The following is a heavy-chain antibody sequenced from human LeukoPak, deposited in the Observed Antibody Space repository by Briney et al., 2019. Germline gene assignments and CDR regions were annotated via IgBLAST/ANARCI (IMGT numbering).Heavy chain of an antibody. CDR2: ITASSTAI. CDR1: GFTFNTYT. V-gene: IGHV3-21*04. Sequence: PGGSLRLSCAASGFTFNTYTMNWVRQAPGKGLEWVSSITASSTAIYSADSVKGRFTISRDNSKNTLYLQINSLRAEDTAVYYCAGGGFGEAYYYYYYMDVWGKGTTVTVSS. D-gene: IGHD3-10*01. CDR3: AGGGFGEAYYYYYYMDV. J-gene: IGHJ6*03.